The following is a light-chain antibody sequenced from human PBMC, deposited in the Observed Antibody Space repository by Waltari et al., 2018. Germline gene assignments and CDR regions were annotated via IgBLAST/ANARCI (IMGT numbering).Light chain of an antibody. V-gene: IGKV2-30*01. Sequence: VVMTQSPLSLPVTLGQPASISCRSRESLLFSDGNTYLNWVHQRPGQSPRRLLYKVSNRDSGVPDRFSGSGSDTVFTLKISRVEAEDVGVYYCMQGTHWPVYTFGQGTRLEIK. J-gene: IGKJ2*01. CDR3: MQGTHWPVYT. CDR1: ESLLFSDGNTY. CDR2: KVS.